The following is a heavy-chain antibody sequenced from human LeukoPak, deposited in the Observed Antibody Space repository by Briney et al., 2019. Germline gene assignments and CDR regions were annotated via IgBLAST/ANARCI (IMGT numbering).Heavy chain of an antibody. CDR3: ARGVSFYGMDV. D-gene: IGHD5/OR15-5a*01. J-gene: IGHJ6*02. Sequence: SETPSLTCTVSGGSISGYYWSWIRQPAGKGLEWIGRIYTSGSTNYNPSLKSRVTMSVDTSKKQFSLKLSSVTAADTAVYYCARGVSFYGMDVWGQGTTVTVSS. V-gene: IGHV4-4*07. CDR1: GGSISGYY. CDR2: IYTSGST.